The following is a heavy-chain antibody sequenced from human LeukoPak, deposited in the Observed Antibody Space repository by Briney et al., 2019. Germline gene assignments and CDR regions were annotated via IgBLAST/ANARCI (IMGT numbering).Heavy chain of an antibody. J-gene: IGHJ4*02. CDR3: AREQQLVLDY. Sequence: PTGGSLRLSCAASGFTFSSYSMNWVRQAPGKGLEWVSYISGSSSTIYYADSVKGRFTISRDNAKNSLYLQMNSLRAEDTAVYYCAREQQLVLDYWGQGTLVTVSS. CDR2: ISGSSSTI. V-gene: IGHV3-48*01. D-gene: IGHD6-13*01. CDR1: GFTFSSYS.